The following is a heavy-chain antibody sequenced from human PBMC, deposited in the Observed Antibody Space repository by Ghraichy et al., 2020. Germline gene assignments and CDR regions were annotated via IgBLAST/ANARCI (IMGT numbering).Heavy chain of an antibody. J-gene: IGHJ4*02. CDR3: ARDHSTDSYGYEFDY. V-gene: IGHV1-69*13. CDR2: IIPIFGTA. Sequence: SVKVSCKASGGTFSSYAISWVRQAPGQGLEWMGGIIPIFGTANYAQKFQGRVTITADESTSTAYMELSSLRSEDTAVYYCARDHSTDSYGYEFDYWGQGTLVTVSS. D-gene: IGHD5-18*01. CDR1: GGTFSSYA.